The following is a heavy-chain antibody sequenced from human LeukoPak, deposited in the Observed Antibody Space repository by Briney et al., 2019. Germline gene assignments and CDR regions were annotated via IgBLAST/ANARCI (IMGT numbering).Heavy chain of an antibody. CDR1: GFTFSSYG. CDR2: IWYDGSNK. V-gene: IGHV3-33*08. CDR3: ARVQKSDSSGWYYYYYGMDV. J-gene: IGHJ6*02. D-gene: IGHD6-19*01. Sequence: PGGSLRLSCAASGFTFSSYGMHWVRQAPGKGLEWVAVIWYDGSNKYYADSVKGRFTISRDNSKNTLYLQMNSLRAEDTAVYYCARVQKSDSSGWYYYYYGMDVWGQGTTVTVSS.